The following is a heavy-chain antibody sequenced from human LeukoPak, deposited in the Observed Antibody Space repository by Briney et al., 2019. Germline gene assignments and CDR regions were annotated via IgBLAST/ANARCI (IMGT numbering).Heavy chain of an antibody. CDR3: AKDPVTTVTPGYFDY. J-gene: IGHJ4*02. D-gene: IGHD4-11*01. CDR2: ISYDGSNK. Sequence: GGSLRLSCAASGFTFSSYGMHWVRQAPGKGLEWVAVISYDGSNKYYADSVKGRFTISRDNSKNTLYLQMNSLRAEDTAVYYCAKDPVTTVTPGYFDYWGQGTLVTVSS. V-gene: IGHV3-30*18. CDR1: GFTFSSYG.